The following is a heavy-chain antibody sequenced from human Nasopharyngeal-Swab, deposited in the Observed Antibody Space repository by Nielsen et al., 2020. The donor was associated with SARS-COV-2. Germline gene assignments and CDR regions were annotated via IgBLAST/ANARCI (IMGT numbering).Heavy chain of an antibody. D-gene: IGHD2-15*01. Sequence: WVRQAPGQGLEWMGWINTNTGNPTYAQGFTGRFVFSLDTSVSTAYLQISSLKAEDTAVYYCARVNVAYYYYGMDVWGQGTTVTVS. CDR2: INTNTGNP. V-gene: IGHV7-4-1*02. CDR3: ARVNVAYYYYGMDV. J-gene: IGHJ6*02.